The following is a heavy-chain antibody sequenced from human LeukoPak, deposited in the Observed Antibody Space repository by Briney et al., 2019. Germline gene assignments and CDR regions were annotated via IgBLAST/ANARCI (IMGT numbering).Heavy chain of an antibody. Sequence: GGSLRLSCAASGFTFSSYAMSWARQAPGKGLEWISAISGSGGSTYYVDSVKGRFTISRDNSKNTLYLQMNSLRVEDTAVYYCAKLPVAGLYFDYWGQGTPVTVSS. D-gene: IGHD6-19*01. CDR2: ISGSGGST. V-gene: IGHV3-23*01. CDR3: AKLPVAGLYFDY. CDR1: GFTFSSYA. J-gene: IGHJ4*02.